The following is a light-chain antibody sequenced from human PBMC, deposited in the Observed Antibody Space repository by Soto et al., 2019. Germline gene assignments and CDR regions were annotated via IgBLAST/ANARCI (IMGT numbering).Light chain of an antibody. CDR3: QQYDDLPLT. Sequence: DITLTQSPSSLSASVGDRVSITCQASQDVINYLNWYQQKPGKAPKLLLSDASNLETGVPSRFTGSGSGTHFTLTITNLQPEDFATYFCQQYDDLPLTFGGGTHVE. CDR1: QDVINY. CDR2: DAS. J-gene: IGKJ4*01. V-gene: IGKV1-33*01.